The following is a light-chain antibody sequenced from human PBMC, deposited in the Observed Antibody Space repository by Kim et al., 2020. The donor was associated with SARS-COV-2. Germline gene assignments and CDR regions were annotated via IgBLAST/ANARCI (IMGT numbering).Light chain of an antibody. V-gene: IGKV2-28*01. CDR1: QSLLHKNGNTS. CDR2: LAS. J-gene: IGKJ5*01. CDR3: MQALQTIT. Sequence: EPASISRTSSQSLLHKNGNTSLEWFLQKPGQSPQLLIYLASNRASGVPDRFSGSGSGTDFTLKISRVEAEDVGVYYCMQALQTITFSQGTRLEIK.